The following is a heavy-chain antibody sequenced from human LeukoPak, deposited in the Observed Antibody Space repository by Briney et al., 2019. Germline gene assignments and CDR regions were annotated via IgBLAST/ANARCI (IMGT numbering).Heavy chain of an antibody. CDR3: ASWDYDSSGFSYAFDI. V-gene: IGHV3-7*01. D-gene: IGHD3-22*01. J-gene: IGHJ3*02. CDR1: GFTFSSYA. Sequence: PGGSLRLSCAASGFTFSSYAMSWVRQAPGKGLEWVANIKQDGSEKYHVDSVKGRFTISRDNAKNSLYLQMNSLRAEDTAVYYCASWDYDSSGFSYAFDIWGQGTMVTVSS. CDR2: IKQDGSEK.